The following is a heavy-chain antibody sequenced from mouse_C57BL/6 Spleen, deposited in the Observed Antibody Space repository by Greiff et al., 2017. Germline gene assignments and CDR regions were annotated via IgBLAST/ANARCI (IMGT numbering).Heavy chain of an antibody. CDR1: GYTFTSYG. CDR2: IYPRSGNT. J-gene: IGHJ1*03. D-gene: IGHD1-1*01. CDR3: ARAVDWYFDV. Sequence: VKLQESGAELARPGASVKLSCKASGYTFTSYGISWVKQRTGQGLEWIGEIYPRSGNTYYNEKFKGKATLTADKSSSTAYMELRSLTSEDSAVYFCARAVDWYFDVWGTGTTVTVSS. V-gene: IGHV1-81*01.